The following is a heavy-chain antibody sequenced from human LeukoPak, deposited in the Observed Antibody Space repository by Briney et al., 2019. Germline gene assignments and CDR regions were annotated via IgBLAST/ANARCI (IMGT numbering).Heavy chain of an antibody. D-gene: IGHD6-13*01. J-gene: IGHJ5*02. CDR3: ARGSRSSSSWFNWFDP. Sequence: SETLSLTCTVSGGSISSSSYYWGWIRQPPGKGLEWIGTIYYSGSTYYNPSLKSRVTISVDTSKNQFSLKLSSVTAADTAVYYCARGSRSSSSWFNWFDPWGQGTLVTVSS. CDR2: IYYSGST. V-gene: IGHV4-39*07. CDR1: GGSISSSSYY.